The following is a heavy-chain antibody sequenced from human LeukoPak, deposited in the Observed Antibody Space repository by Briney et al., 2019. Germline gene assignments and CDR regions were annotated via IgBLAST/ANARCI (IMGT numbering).Heavy chain of an antibody. CDR3: ARDRSGVRGVPWDYYGMDV. Sequence: SETLSLTCTVSGGSISSGGYYWSWIRQHPGKGLEWIGYIYYSGSTYYNPSPKSRVTISVDTSKNQFSLKLSSVTAADTAVYYCARDRSGVRGVPWDYYGMDVWGKGTTVTVSS. CDR1: GGSISSGGYY. V-gene: IGHV4-31*03. D-gene: IGHD3-10*01. CDR2: IYYSGST. J-gene: IGHJ6*04.